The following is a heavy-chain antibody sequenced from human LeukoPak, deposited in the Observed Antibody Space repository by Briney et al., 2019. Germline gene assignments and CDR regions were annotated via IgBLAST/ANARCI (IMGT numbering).Heavy chain of an antibody. CDR3: AKLPDTDYYYMDV. J-gene: IGHJ6*03. V-gene: IGHV4-61*02. D-gene: IGHD5-18*01. CDR2: IYTSGST. CDR1: GGSISSGSYY. Sequence: PSQTLSLTCTVSGGSISSGSYYWSWIRQPAGKGLEWIGRIYTSGSTNYNPSLKSRVTISVDTSKNQFSLKLSFVTAADTAVYYCAKLPDTDYYYMDVWGKGTTVTVSS.